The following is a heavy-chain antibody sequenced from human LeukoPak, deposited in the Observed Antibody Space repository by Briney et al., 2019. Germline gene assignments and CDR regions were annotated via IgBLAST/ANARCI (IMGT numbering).Heavy chain of an antibody. V-gene: IGHV4-34*01. CDR2: INHSGST. J-gene: IGHJ1*01. Sequence: PSETLSLTCAVYGGSFSGYYWSWIRQPPGKGLEWIGEINHSGSTNYNPSLKSRVTISVDTSKNQFSLKLSSVTAADTAVYYCARGMWGTMILGAFQHWGQGTLVTVSS. CDR3: ARGMWGTMILGAFQH. D-gene: IGHD3-22*01. CDR1: GGSFSGYY.